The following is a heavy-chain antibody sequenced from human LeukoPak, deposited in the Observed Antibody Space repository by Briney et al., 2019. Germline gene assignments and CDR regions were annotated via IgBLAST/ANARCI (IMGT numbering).Heavy chain of an antibody. Sequence: GGSLRLSCAASGFIFSAYAMSWVRQAPGKGLEWVSSISRSGDRTFYAYSVKGRFTISRDNSKNTLYLQMSSLRAEDTAIYYCAKYNYYGSGSYYNDFDSWGQGTLVTVSS. V-gene: IGHV3-23*01. J-gene: IGHJ4*02. CDR1: GFIFSAYA. D-gene: IGHD3-10*01. CDR2: ISRSGDRT. CDR3: AKYNYYGSGSYYNDFDS.